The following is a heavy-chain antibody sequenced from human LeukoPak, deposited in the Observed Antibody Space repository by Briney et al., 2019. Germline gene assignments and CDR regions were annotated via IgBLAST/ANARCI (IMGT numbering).Heavy chain of an antibody. Sequence: SQTLSLTCAISGDSVSSNSAAWNWIRQSPSRSLEWLGRTYYRSKWYNDYAVSVKSRITINPDTSKNQFSLQLNSVTPEDTAVYYCAREGKDYDSSGYYLDAFDIWGQGTMVTVSS. CDR3: AREGKDYDSSGYYLDAFDI. D-gene: IGHD3-22*01. J-gene: IGHJ3*02. V-gene: IGHV6-1*01. CDR1: GDSVSSNSAA. CDR2: TYYRSKWYN.